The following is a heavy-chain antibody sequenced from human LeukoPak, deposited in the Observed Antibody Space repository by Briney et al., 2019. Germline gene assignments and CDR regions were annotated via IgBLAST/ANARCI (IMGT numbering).Heavy chain of an antibody. V-gene: IGHV3-21*01. D-gene: IGHD3-22*01. Sequence: PGGSLGLSCAASGFTFSSYSMNWVRQAPGKGLEWVSSISSSSSYIYYADSVKGRFTISRDNAKNSLYLQMNSLRAEDTAVYYCARYYYDSSGYYFFFDYWGQGTLVTVSS. CDR1: GFTFSSYS. J-gene: IGHJ4*02. CDR3: ARYYYDSSGYYFFFDY. CDR2: ISSSSSYI.